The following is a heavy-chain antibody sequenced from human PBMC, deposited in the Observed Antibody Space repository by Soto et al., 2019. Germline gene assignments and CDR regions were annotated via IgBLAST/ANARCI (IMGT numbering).Heavy chain of an antibody. CDR2: ISRDGNNK. D-gene: IGHD4-4*01. CDR1: GFTFRFYD. Sequence: QVQLVESGGGVVQPGRSLRLYCATSGFTFRFYDMHWVRQAPGKGLEWVAIISRDGNNKDYGDSVKGRFTISRDNSKNTLYLQMNSLRGEDTAVYYCATDAYTPIRTTAHDSGGLDHWGRGTLVTVSS. V-gene: IGHV3-30*03. J-gene: IGHJ4*02. CDR3: ATDAYTPIRTTAHDSGGLDH.